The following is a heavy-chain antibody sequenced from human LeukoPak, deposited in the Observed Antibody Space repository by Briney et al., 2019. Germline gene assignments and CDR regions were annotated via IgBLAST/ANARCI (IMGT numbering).Heavy chain of an antibody. J-gene: IGHJ4*02. CDR2: INSTGRGV. V-gene: IGHV3-48*03. D-gene: IGHD2-21*02. CDR3: ARQELSCGGDCLQH. Sequence: GGSLRLSCTASGFTFSDYEMNWVRQAPGKGLEWVSYINSTGRGVYYAHPFKGRFTVSRDNAKNALYVHMDSRMAEAPAVYYFARQELSCGGDCLQHWRQGTLVTVPS. CDR1: GFTFSDYE.